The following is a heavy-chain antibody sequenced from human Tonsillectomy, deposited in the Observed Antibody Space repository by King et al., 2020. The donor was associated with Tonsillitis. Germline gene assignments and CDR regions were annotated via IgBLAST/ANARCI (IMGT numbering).Heavy chain of an antibody. Sequence: QLQESGPGLVKPSGTLSLTCAVSVGSISSSNWWSWVRQPPGKGLEGIGEIYHRGGTNYNPSLKSRITISVDKSKNQFSLKLCSVTAADTAVYYCAREGYDFGGDYFDYWGQGTLVTVSS. J-gene: IGHJ4*02. CDR2: IYHRGGT. V-gene: IGHV4-4*02. D-gene: IGHD5-12*01. CDR3: AREGYDFGGDYFDY. CDR1: VGSISSSNW.